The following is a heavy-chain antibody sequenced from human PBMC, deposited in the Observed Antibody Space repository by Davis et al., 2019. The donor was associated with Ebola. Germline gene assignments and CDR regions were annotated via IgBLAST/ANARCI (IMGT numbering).Heavy chain of an antibody. CDR1: GFSLSTGGEG. D-gene: IGHD3-3*01. J-gene: IGHJ4*02. Sequence: SGPTLVKPTQTLTLTCTFSGFSLSTGGEGVGWIRQPPGLALEWLALIYWDDDKRYSPSLKSSLTITKDTSNQVVLTMTNMDPVETATYYCAHRGWRGFDYWGQGTLVTVSS. V-gene: IGHV2-5*02. CDR3: AHRGWRGFDY. CDR2: IYWDDDK.